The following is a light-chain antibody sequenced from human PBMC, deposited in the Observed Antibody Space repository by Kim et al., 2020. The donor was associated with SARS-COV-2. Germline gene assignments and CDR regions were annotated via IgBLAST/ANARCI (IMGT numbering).Light chain of an antibody. V-gene: IGLV3-1*01. CDR2: QDT. Sequence: VSRGQTASLTCSGDELGDKSVFCYQQKPGQSPLLVIYQDTKRPSGIPERFSASNSGNTATLTISGTQATDEADYYCQAWDSGTAVVFGGGTQLTVL. CDR1: ELGDKS. J-gene: IGLJ2*01. CDR3: QAWDSGTAVV.